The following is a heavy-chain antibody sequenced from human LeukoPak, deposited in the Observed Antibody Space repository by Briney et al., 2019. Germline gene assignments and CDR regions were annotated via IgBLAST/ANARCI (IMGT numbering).Heavy chain of an antibody. CDR1: GGSFSGYY. CDR3: ARFMAAAATPGY. V-gene: IGHV4-34*01. J-gene: IGHJ4*02. D-gene: IGHD6-13*01. Sequence: SETLSLTCAVYGGSFSGYYWSWIRQPPGKGLEWIGEINHSGSTNYNPSLKSRVTISVDTSKNQFSLKLSSVTAADTAVYYCARFMAAAATPGYWGQGTLVTVPS. CDR2: INHSGST.